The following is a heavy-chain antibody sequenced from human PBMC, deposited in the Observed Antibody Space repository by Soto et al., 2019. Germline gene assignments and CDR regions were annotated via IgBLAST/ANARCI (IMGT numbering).Heavy chain of an antibody. CDR1: GFIFSNYW. CDR2: IKQDGSEK. J-gene: IGHJ6*02. D-gene: IGHD2-15*01. V-gene: IGHV3-7*03. Sequence: GGSLRLSCAVSGFIFSNYWMTWVRQAPGKGLEWVANIKQDGSEKCYVDSVKGRFTVSRDNAKNSLYLQMNSLRAEDTAVYYCARERGSKSMDVWGQGTTVTVSS. CDR3: ARERGSKSMDV.